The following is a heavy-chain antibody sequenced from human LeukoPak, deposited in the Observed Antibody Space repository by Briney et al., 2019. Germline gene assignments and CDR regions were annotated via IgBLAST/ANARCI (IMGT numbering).Heavy chain of an antibody. CDR2: ISVYNGNG. D-gene: IGHD2-2*01. CDR1: GYTFISYG. CDR3: ARTPPAFECSSTTCPVLDY. Sequence: VASVKVSCKTSGYTFISYGISWVRQAPGQGLEWMGWISVYNGNGNYAQNLQGRLTMTTDTSTSTAYMELRSLRSDDTAVYYCARTPPAFECSSTTCPVLDYWAQGTLVTVSS. V-gene: IGHV1-18*01. J-gene: IGHJ4*02.